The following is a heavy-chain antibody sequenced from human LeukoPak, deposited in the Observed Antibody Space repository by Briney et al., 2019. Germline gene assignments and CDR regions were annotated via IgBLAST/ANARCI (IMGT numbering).Heavy chain of an antibody. CDR2: IIPIFGTA. D-gene: IGHD2-2*01. V-gene: IGHV1-69*06. CDR3: AIVPGAIGAFEI. Sequence: GASVKVSCKASGGTFSSYAISWVRQAPGQGLEWMGGIIPIFGTANYAQKFQGRVTITADKSTSTACMELSSLRSEDTAVYYCAIVPGAIGAFEIWGQGTLVTVSS. J-gene: IGHJ3*02. CDR1: GGTFSSYA.